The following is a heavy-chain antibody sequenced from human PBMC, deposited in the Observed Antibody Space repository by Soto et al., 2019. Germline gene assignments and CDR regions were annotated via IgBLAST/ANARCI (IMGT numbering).Heavy chain of an antibody. CDR1: GGSISSYY. Sequence: SETLSLTCTVSGGSISSYYWSWIRQPPGKGLEWIGYIYYSGSTNYNPSLKSRVTISVDTSKNQFSLKLSSVTAADTAVYYCARVHGYRSILAFESRGQRTTVTVSS. V-gene: IGHV4-59*01. J-gene: IGHJ3*02. CDR2: IYYSGST. D-gene: IGHD6-25*01. CDR3: ARVHGYRSILAFES.